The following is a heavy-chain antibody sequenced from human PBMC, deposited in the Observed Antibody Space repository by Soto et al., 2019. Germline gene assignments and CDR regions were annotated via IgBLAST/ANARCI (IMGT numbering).Heavy chain of an antibody. CDR2: ISYDGSNK. CDR3: AKDDGKRRTNYYCGMDV. Sequence: PGGSLRLSCAASGFTFSSCGMHWVRQAPGKGLEWVAVISYDGSNKYYADSVKGRFTISRDNSKSTLYLQMNSLRAEDTAVYYCAKDDGKRRTNYYCGMDVWGQGTTVTASS. D-gene: IGHD1-1*01. J-gene: IGHJ6*02. V-gene: IGHV3-30*18. CDR1: GFTFSSCG.